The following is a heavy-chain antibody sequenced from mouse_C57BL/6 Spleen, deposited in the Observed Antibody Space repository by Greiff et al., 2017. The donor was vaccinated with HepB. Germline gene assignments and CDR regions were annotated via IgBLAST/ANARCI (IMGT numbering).Heavy chain of an antibody. D-gene: IGHD1-1*01. CDR1: GYTFTSYW. V-gene: IGHV1-52*01. J-gene: IGHJ1*03. CDR2: IDPSDSET. CDR3: AGDYYGSSYWYFDV. Sequence: VKLQQPGAELVRPGSSVKLSCKASGYTFTSYWMHWVKQRPIQGLEWIGNIDPSDSETHYNQKFKDKATLTVDKSSSTAYMQLSSLTSEDSAVYYCAGDYYGSSYWYFDVWGTGTTVTVSS.